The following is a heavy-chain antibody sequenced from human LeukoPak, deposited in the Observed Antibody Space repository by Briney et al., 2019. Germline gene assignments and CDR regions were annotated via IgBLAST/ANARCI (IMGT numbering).Heavy chain of an antibody. V-gene: IGHV3-30*02. D-gene: IGHD3-22*01. Sequence: GGSLRLSCAASGFTFSSYGMHWVRQAPGKGLEWVAFVRYDGSNKYYADSVKGRFTISRDNSKNTLYLQMNSLRAEDTAVYYCAKLASGYPIDYWGQGTLVTVSS. J-gene: IGHJ4*02. CDR3: AKLASGYPIDY. CDR2: VRYDGSNK. CDR1: GFTFSSYG.